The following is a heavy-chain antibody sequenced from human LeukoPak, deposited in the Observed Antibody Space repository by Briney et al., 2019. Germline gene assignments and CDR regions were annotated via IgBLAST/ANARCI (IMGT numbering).Heavy chain of an antibody. CDR2: IYYSGST. V-gene: IGHV4-61*01. J-gene: IGHJ6*04. D-gene: IGHD2-15*01. CDR1: GGSVSSGSYY. CDR3: ARDGCSGGSCYDGMDV. Sequence: SETLSLTCTVSGGSVSSGSYYWSWIRQPPGKGLEWIGYIYYSGSTNYDPSLKSRVTISVDTSKNQFSLKLSSVTAADTAVYYCARDGCSGGSCYDGMDVWGKGPTVTVSS.